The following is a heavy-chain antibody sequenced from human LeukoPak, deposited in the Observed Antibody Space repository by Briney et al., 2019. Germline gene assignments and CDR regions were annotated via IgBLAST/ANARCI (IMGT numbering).Heavy chain of an antibody. CDR2: IIPIFGTA. CDR1: GGTFSSYA. D-gene: IGHD2-2*02. J-gene: IGHJ6*03. V-gene: IGHV1-69*05. CDR3: ARDLTPHCSSTSCYKSHYYYYYMDV. Sequence: ASVKVSCKASGGTFSSYAISWVRQAPGQGLEWMRGIIPIFGTANYAQKFQGRVTITTDESTSTAYMELSSLRSEDTAVYYCARDLTPHCSSTSCYKSHYYYYYMDVWGKGTTVTVSS.